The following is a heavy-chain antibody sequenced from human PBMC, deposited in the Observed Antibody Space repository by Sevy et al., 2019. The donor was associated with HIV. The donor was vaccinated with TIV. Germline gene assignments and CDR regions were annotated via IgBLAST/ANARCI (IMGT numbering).Heavy chain of an antibody. V-gene: IGHV4-34*01. CDR2: INHSGST. D-gene: IGHD3-9*01. CDR3: AGLNYDILTGYYGNWFDP. J-gene: IGHJ5*02. Sequence: SETLSLTCAVYGGSFSGYYWSWIRQPPGKGLEWIGEINHSGSTNYNPSLKSRVTISVDTSKNQFSLKRSSVTAADTAVYYWAGLNYDILTGYYGNWFDPWGQGTLFTVSS. CDR1: GGSFSGYY.